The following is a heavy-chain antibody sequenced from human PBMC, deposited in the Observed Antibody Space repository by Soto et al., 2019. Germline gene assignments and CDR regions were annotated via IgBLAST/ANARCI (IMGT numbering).Heavy chain of an antibody. Sequence: SVKVSCKASGYTFTGYYMHWVRQAPGQGLEWMGWINPHSGGTNYAQKFQGCVTITRDTSVSTAYMELSRLRSDDTAVYYCARADYYGSGSYPDYYYYGMDVWGQGTTVTVSS. V-gene: IGHV1-2*04. D-gene: IGHD3-10*01. CDR1: GYTFTGYY. CDR2: INPHSGGT. J-gene: IGHJ6*02. CDR3: ARADYYGSGSYPDYYYYGMDV.